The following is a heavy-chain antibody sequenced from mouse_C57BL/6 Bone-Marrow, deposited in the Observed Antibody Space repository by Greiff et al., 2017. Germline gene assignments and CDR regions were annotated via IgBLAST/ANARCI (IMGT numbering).Heavy chain of an antibody. CDR2: IDPETGGT. V-gene: IGHV1-15*01. Sequence: VKLVESGAELVRPGASVTLSCKASGYTFTDYEMHWVKQTPVHGLEWIGAIDPETGGTAYNQKFKGKAILTADKSSSTAYMELRSLTSEDSAVYYCTRCGWLLPRFAYWGQGTLVTVSA. CDR3: TRCGWLLPRFAY. J-gene: IGHJ3*01. D-gene: IGHD2-3*01. CDR1: GYTFTDYE.